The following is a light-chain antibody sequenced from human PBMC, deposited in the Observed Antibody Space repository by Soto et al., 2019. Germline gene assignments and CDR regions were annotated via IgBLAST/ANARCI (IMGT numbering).Light chain of an antibody. CDR1: QDISNY. Sequence: DIQMPQSPSSLSASVGDRVTITCQASQDISNYLNWYQQKPGKAPKLLIYDASNLGTRVPSRFSGSGSGTAFTFTISSLQPEDIATYYCQQYDNLLLTFGGGTKVEIK. CDR3: QQYDNLLLT. V-gene: IGKV1-33*01. CDR2: DAS. J-gene: IGKJ4*01.